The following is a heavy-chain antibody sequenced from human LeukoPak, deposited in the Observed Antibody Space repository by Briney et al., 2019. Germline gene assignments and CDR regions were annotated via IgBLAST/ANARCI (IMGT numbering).Heavy chain of an antibody. V-gene: IGHV4-38-2*01. J-gene: IGHJ4*02. CDR2: IYHSGST. CDR1: GYSISSGYY. CDR3: ARGWDSSGWYILFGY. D-gene: IGHD6-19*01. Sequence: PSETLSLTCAVSGYSISSGYYWGWIRQPPGKGLEWIGSIYHSGSTYYNPSLKSRVTISVDTSKNQFSLKLSSVTAADTAVYYCARGWDSSGWYILFGYWGQGTLSPSPQ.